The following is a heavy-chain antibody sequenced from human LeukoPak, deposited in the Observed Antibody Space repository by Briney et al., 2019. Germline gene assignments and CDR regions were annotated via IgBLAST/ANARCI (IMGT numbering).Heavy chain of an antibody. CDR3: ARVNRYDSAHGSPADACDM. CDR2: ISTSSSYI. D-gene: IGHD5-12*01. J-gene: IGHJ3*02. CDR1: GFTFSSYS. Sequence: GGSLRLSCAASGFTFSSYSIDWGRQAPGKGLELVSSISTSSSYIYYADRVDGRFTISRDNAKNSLYLQMTSLRAEDTAVYYCARVNRYDSAHGSPADACDMWPQDTMDTVSS. V-gene: IGHV3-21*01.